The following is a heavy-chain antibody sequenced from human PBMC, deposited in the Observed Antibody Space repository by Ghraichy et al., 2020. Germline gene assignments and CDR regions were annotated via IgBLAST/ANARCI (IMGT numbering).Heavy chain of an antibody. CDR1: GFTFSSYW. CDR2: INSDGSST. Sequence: GGSLRLACAASGFTFSSYWMHWVRQAPGKGLVWVSRINSDGSSTSYADSVKGRFTISRDNAKNTLYLQMNSLRAEDTAVYYCARVSPVPFDFADNAFDIWGQGTMVTVSS. D-gene: IGHD3-9*01. J-gene: IGHJ3*02. CDR3: ARVSPVPFDFADNAFDI. V-gene: IGHV3-74*01.